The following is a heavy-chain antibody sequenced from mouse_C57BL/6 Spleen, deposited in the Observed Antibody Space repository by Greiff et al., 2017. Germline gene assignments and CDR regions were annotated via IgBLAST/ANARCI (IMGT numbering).Heavy chain of an antibody. CDR3: ARCLLYAMDY. CDR2: ISSGGSYT. CDR1: GFTFSSYG. Sequence: EVQLVESGGDLVKPGGSLKLSCAASGFTFSSYGMSWVRQTPDKRLEWVATISSGGSYTYYPDSVKGRFTISRDNAKNTLYLQMSSLKSEDTAMYYCARCLLYAMDYWGQGTSVTVSS. D-gene: IGHD2-10*01. V-gene: IGHV5-6*01. J-gene: IGHJ4*01.